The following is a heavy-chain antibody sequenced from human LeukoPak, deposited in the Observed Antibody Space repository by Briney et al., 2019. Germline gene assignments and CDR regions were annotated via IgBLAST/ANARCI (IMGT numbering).Heavy chain of an antibody. J-gene: IGHJ4*02. CDR3: ARRYFDS. CDR2: IKQDGSAK. V-gene: IGHV3-7*03. CDR1: GFTLSDYW. Sequence: GGSLRLSCVVAGFTLSDYWMHWVRQAPGKGLEWVANIKQDGSAKYYVDSVKGRFTISRDNAKNSLYLQMNSLRAEDTAVYYCARRYFDSWGQGTLVTVSS.